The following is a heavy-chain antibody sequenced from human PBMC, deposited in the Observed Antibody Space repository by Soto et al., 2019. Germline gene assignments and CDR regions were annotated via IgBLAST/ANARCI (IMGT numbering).Heavy chain of an antibody. Sequence: EVQLVESGGGLVQPGRSLRLSCAASGFTFDDYAMHWVRQAPGKGLEWVSGISWNSGSIGYADSVKGRFTISRDNAKNSLYLQMNSLGAEDTALYYCAKAQGAGPGYFDLWGRGTLVTVSS. CDR1: GFTFDDYA. V-gene: IGHV3-9*01. J-gene: IGHJ2*01. CDR2: ISWNSGSI. D-gene: IGHD1-26*01. CDR3: AKAQGAGPGYFDL.